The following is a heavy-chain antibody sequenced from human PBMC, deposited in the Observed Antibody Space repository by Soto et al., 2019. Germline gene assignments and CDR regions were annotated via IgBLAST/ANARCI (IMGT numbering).Heavy chain of an antibody. D-gene: IGHD3-10*01. Sequence: PGGSLRLSCAASGFTFEDYAMYWVRQAPGKGLEWVSRISWNSDSRGYADSVEGRFTISRDNAKNSLYLQMNSLRAEDTALYYCAKEMRRCGWYRELHDYWGQGTLVTGSS. CDR2: ISWNSDSR. V-gene: IGHV3-9*01. CDR1: GFTFEDYA. CDR3: AKEMRRCGWYRELHDY. J-gene: IGHJ4*02.